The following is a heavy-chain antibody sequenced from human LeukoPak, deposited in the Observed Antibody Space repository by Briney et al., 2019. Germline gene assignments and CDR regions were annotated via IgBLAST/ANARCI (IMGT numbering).Heavy chain of an antibody. J-gene: IGHJ4*02. Sequence: GGSLRLSCAASGFTFDDYGMSWVRQAPGKGLEWVSGINWNGGSTGYADSVKGRFTISRDNAKNSLYLQMNSLRAEDTALYHCARAKHYDILTGYYALLDYWGQGTLVTVSS. CDR3: ARAKHYDILTGYYALLDY. CDR1: GFTFDDYG. V-gene: IGHV3-20*01. CDR2: INWNGGST. D-gene: IGHD3-9*01.